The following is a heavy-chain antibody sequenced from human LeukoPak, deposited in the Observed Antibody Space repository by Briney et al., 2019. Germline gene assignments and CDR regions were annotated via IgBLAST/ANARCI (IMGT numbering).Heavy chain of an antibody. J-gene: IGHJ6*03. CDR3: ARDGRSWYSSSYGYYYYMDV. CDR2: ISYDGSNK. Sequence: GGSLRLSCAASGFTFSSYGMHWVRQAPGKGLEWVAVISYDGSNKYYADSLKGRFTTSRDNSQNTLYLQMNSLRAEDTAVYYCARDGRSWYSSSYGYYYYMDVWGKGTTVTVSS. V-gene: IGHV3-30*03. D-gene: IGHD6-6*01. CDR1: GFTFSSYG.